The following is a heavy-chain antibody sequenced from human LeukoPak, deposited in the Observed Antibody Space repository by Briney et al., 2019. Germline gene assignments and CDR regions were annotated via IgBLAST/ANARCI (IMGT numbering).Heavy chain of an antibody. D-gene: IGHD6-19*01. J-gene: IGHJ6*03. V-gene: IGHV4-34*11. CDR3: GREGPYSSGWYRGYHYYMDV. CDR2: IYYSVST. Sequence: SETLSLTCAVYGGSFRGYYWSWIRQPPGKGLEWIGYIYYSVSTNYNPTLKTRVTISGQTSKNQLSPKQRPVTATDTAVFSCGREGPYSSGWYRGYHYYMDVWGKGTTVTISS. CDR1: GGSFRGYY.